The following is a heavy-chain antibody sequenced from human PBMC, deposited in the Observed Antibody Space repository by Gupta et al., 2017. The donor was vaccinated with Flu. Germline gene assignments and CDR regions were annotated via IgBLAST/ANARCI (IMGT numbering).Heavy chain of an antibody. CDR3: AREMTGYYPVG. J-gene: IGHJ6*03. Sequence: CGVSGFRIKQYAKVRVRQAPGKGLEWVEIITDDGRNQQYADSVMGRFTISRDDSKSTLYLQMNSLRTEDTAVYYCAREMTGYYPVGWGKGTTVIVSS. V-gene: IGHV3-30*04. D-gene: IGHD3-9*01. CDR1: GFRIKQYA. CDR2: ITDDGRNQ.